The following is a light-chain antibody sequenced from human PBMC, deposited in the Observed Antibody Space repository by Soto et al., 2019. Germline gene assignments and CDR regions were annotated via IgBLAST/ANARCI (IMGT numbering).Light chain of an antibody. CDR2: GVS. CDR3: QQYNNWPPVT. V-gene: IGKV3-15*01. J-gene: IGKJ3*01. Sequence: EIVMTQSPATLSVSPGERATLSCRASQSVSSKLAWFQQKPGQAPSLLIYGVSTRATGVPVRFSGSGSGTEFTLTISSLQSEDFAVYYCQQYNNWPPVTFGPGTKVDIK. CDR1: QSVSSK.